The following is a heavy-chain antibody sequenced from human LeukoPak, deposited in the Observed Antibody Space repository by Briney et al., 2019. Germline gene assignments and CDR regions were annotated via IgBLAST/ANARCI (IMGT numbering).Heavy chain of an antibody. J-gene: IGHJ4*02. CDR3: ARAEYSSGFFYFDY. CDR1: GYTFTSYG. Sequence: ASVKVSCKASGYTFTSYGISWVRQAPGQGLEWMGWISAYNGNTNYAQKLQGRVTMTTDTSTSTAYMELRSLRSDDTAVYYCARAEYSSGFFYFDYWGQGTLVTVSS. D-gene: IGHD6-19*01. V-gene: IGHV1-18*01. CDR2: ISAYNGNT.